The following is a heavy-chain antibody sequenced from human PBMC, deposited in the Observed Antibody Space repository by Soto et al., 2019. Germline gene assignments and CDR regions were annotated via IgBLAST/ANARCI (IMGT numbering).Heavy chain of an antibody. CDR3: ASTTVTYYYGMDV. CDR2: INHSGST. Sequence: LSLTCAVYGGSFSGYYWSWIRQPPGKGLEWIGEINHSGSTNYNPSLKSRVTISVDTSKNQFSLKLSSVTAADTAVYYCASTTVTYYYGMDVWGQGTTVTVSS. J-gene: IGHJ6*02. V-gene: IGHV4-34*01. CDR1: GGSFSGYY. D-gene: IGHD4-17*01.